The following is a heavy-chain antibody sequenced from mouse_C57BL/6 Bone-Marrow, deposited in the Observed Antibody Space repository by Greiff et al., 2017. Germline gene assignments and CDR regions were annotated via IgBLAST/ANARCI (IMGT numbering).Heavy chain of an antibody. CDR1: GYSIPSGYY. CDR2: ISYDGSN. CDR3: ARGGAMDY. J-gene: IGHJ4*01. V-gene: IGHV3-6*01. Sequence: VQLKESGPGLVKPSQSLSLTCSVTGYSIPSGYYWNWIRQFPGNTLEWMGYISYDGSNNYNPSLKNRISITRDTSKNQFFLKLNSVTTEDTATYYCARGGAMDYWGQGTSVTVSS.